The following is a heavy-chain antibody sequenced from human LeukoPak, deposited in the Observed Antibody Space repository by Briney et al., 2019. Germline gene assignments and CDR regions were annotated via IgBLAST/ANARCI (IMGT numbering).Heavy chain of an antibody. CDR2: INPNSGDT. D-gene: IGHD4-17*01. CDR1: GYTFTGYY. CDR3: AREGALTVTKDAFDI. J-gene: IGHJ3*02. Sequence: ASVKVSCKASGYTFTGYYMHWVRQAPGQGLEWMGWINPNSGDTNYAQKFQGRVTMTRDTSISTAYMELSRLRSDDTAVYYCAREGALTVTKDAFDIWGQGTMVTVSS. V-gene: IGHV1-2*02.